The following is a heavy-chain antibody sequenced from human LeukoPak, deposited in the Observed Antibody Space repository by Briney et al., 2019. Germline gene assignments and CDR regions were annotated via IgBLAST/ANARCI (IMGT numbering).Heavy chain of an antibody. CDR2: INHSGST. V-gene: IGHV4-34*01. Sequence: SETLSLTYAVAGEFFSCNYWSWIRQPPGKGLEWIGQINHSGSTNYNPSLKSRVTISLETSKNQFSLELNSVTAADTAMYYCARARRPSGETRYSGGWYYFYKCGHGTLVTVSS. D-gene: IGHD6-19*01. CDR3: ARARRPSGETRYSGGWYYFYK. CDR1: GEFFSCNY. J-gene: IGHJ4*01.